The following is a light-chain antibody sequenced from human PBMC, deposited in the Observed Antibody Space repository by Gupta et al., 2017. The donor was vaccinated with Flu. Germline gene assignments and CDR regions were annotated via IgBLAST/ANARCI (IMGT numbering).Light chain of an antibody. J-gene: IGLJ3*02. CDR2: EVT. Sequence: QSALTQPASVSGSPGQSIAISCTGSNSDVGGYNVVSWYQQYPGKAPKLLIYEVTTRPSGVSYRFSGSKSGNTASLTIAGLQAEDEADYYCSSYTTSITLVFGGGTKLTVL. CDR3: SSYTTSITLV. V-gene: IGLV2-14*01. CDR1: NSDVGGYNV.